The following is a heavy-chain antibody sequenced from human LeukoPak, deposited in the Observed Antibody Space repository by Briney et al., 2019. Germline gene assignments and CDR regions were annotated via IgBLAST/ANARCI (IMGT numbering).Heavy chain of an antibody. CDR2: INHSGST. V-gene: IGHV4-34*01. Sequence: SETLSLTCAVDGGSFSGYYWSWIRQPPGKGLEWIGEINHSGSTNYNPSLKSRVTISVDTSKNQFSLKLSSVTAADTAVYYCARGRRLLWFGELFDYWGQGTLVTVSS. J-gene: IGHJ4*02. CDR1: GGSFSGYY. CDR3: ARGRRLLWFGELFDY. D-gene: IGHD3-10*01.